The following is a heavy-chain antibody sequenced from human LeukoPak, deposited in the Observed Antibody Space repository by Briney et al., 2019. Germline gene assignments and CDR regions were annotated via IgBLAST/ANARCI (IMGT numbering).Heavy chain of an antibody. V-gene: IGHV5-51*01. J-gene: IGHJ3*02. CDR2: IYPGDSDT. CDR3: ARGSDYYGSGSYTAFDI. D-gene: IGHD3-10*01. Sequence: GESLKISCKGSGYSFTSYWIGWVRQMPGKGLEWMGIIYPGDSDTRYSPSFQGQVTISADKSISTAYLQWSSLKASDTAMYYCARGSDYYGSGSYTAFDIWGQGTMVTVSS. CDR1: GYSFTSYW.